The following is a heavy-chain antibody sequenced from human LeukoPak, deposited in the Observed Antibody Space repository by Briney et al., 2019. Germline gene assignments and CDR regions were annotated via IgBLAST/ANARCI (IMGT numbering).Heavy chain of an antibody. D-gene: IGHD3-10*01. Sequence: SVKVSCKASGGTFSSYAINWVRQAPGQGLEWMGGIIPIFGTANYAQKFQGRVTITADESTSTAYMELSSLRSEDTAVYYCARVRRGVYYFDYWGQGTLVTVSS. CDR3: ARVRRGVYYFDY. CDR1: GGTFSSYA. V-gene: IGHV1-69*13. CDR2: IIPIFGTA. J-gene: IGHJ4*02.